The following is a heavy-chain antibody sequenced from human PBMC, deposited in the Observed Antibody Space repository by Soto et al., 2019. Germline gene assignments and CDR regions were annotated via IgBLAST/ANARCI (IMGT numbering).Heavy chain of an antibody. CDR1: GGSVTNSIYY. V-gene: IGHV4-39*01. Sequence: SETLSLTCTVSGGSVTNSIYYWGWIRHSPGKGLEWIGSVYYRGISYSKSSVKSRVTISVDTSKNRFSLSLNSVTASDTAVYFCVSQRTTVPTQAYFDYWGPGALVTV. CDR2: VYYRGIS. CDR3: VSQRTTVPTQAYFDY. J-gene: IGHJ4*02. D-gene: IGHD4-17*01.